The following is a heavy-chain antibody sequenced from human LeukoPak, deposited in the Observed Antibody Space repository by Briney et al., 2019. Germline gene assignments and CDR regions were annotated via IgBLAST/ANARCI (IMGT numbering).Heavy chain of an antibody. D-gene: IGHD5-12*01. J-gene: IGHJ4*02. V-gene: IGHV3-23*01. CDR1: GFTFSNYG. CDR3: AKDGAWLRFDD. Sequence: PGGSLRLSCAASGFTFSNYGMSWVRQAPGKGRQWVSAISSSGGSTYYADSVRGRFTISRDDSKNTLYLQMKNLRAEDTAVYYCAKDGAWLRFDDWGQGILVTVSS. CDR2: ISSSGGST.